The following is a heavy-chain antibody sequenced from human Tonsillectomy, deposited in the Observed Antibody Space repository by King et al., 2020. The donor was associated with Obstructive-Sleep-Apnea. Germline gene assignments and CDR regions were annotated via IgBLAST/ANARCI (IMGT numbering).Heavy chain of an antibody. V-gene: IGHV2-5*02. D-gene: IGHD1-26*01. CDR3: AHSYERSGGNYNVY. Sequence: ITLKESGPKLVKPTQTLTLTCTFSGFSLSTSGVGVGWIRQPPGKALEWLALIYLDADKRYSSSLKSRLTITKDTSKSKVVLTMTNMDPVDTATYYCAHSYERSGGNYNVYWGQGTLVTVSS. CDR1: GFSLSTSGVG. J-gene: IGHJ4*02. CDR2: IYLDADK.